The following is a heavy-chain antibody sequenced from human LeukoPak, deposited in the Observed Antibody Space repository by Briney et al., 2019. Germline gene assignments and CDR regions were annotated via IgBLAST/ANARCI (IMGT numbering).Heavy chain of an antibody. CDR3: ARRITGTTSDSFDY. V-gene: IGHV4-39*01. CDR2: ISHSGST. Sequence: SETLSLTCTVFGGSISSSSYFWGWIRQPAGKGLEWIGSISHSGSTYYDPSLKSRITISVDTSKNQFSLKVRSVTAADTAVYYCARRITGTTSDSFDYWGQGILVAVSS. J-gene: IGHJ4*02. D-gene: IGHD1-20*01. CDR1: GGSISSSSYF.